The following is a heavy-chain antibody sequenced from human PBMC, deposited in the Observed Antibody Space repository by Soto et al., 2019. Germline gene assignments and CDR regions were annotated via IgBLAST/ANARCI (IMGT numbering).Heavy chain of an antibody. CDR1: GYTFTSYD. V-gene: IGHV1-8*01. J-gene: IGHJ5*02. CDR3: ARSRPGYCTNGVCYTRNWFDP. Sequence: ASVKVSCKASGYTFTSYDINWVRQATGQGLEWMGWMNPNSGNTGYAQKFQGRVTMTRNTSISTAYMELSSLRSEDTAVYYCARSRPGYCTNGVCYTRNWFDPWGQGTLVTVSS. D-gene: IGHD2-8*01. CDR2: MNPNSGNT.